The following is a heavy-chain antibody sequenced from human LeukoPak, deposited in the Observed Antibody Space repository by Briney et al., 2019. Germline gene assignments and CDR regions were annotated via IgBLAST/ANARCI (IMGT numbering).Heavy chain of an antibody. CDR1: GFTFSSHW. CDR2: IKQDGSEK. D-gene: IGHD6-19*01. J-gene: IGHJ4*02. V-gene: IGHV3-7*05. Sequence: PGGSLRLSCAASGFTFSSHWMTWVRQAPGKGLEWVANIKQDGSEKYYVDSVKGRFTISRDNAENSLYLHMNSLRAEDTAVYYCAKDLTVAGTPCDYWGQGTLVTVSS. CDR3: AKDLTVAGTPCDY.